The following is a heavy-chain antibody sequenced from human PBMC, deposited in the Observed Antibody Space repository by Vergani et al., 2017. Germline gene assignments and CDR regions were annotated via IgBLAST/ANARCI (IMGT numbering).Heavy chain of an antibody. J-gene: IGHJ2*01. V-gene: IGHV4-39*01. CDR1: GDSIISRSYY. CDR3: ASGKYYSDSTSHFRGRYFDV. CDR2: IYNSGNG. Sequence: QMQLQESGPGLVKASETLSLTCTVSGDSIISRSYYWGWIRQPPGKGLEWIGGIYNSGNGDSSSSFKSRVTLSADTSKNQFSLRLTSVTAADTAVYYCASGKYYSDSTSHFRGRYFDVWGRGTLVTVPS. D-gene: IGHD3-16*01.